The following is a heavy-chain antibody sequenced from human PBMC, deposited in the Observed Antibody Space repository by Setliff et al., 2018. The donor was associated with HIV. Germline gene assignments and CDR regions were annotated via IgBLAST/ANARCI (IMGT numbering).Heavy chain of an antibody. CDR3: ARVGDFFDSSDYYSVLDAFDI. V-gene: IGHV4-34*01. CDR2: INHSGDT. D-gene: IGHD3-22*01. CDR1: GGPFSGYF. Sequence: SETLSLTCAVYGGPFSGYFWTWIRQPPQKRLEWIGEINHSGDTNYNPSLKSRVTISIDTSNNQSSLKLSSVTAADTAMYYCARVGDFFDSSDYYSVLDAFDIWGQGTMVTVSS. J-gene: IGHJ3*02.